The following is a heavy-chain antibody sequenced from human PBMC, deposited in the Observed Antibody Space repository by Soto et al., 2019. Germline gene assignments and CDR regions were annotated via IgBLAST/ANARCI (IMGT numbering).Heavy chain of an antibody. CDR3: AHRPRGYSYHFDY. J-gene: IGHJ4*02. CDR1: GFSVTTRGVG. D-gene: IGHD5-18*01. Sequence: QITLKESGPTLVKPTQTLTLTCTFSGFSVTTRGVGVGWIRQPPGKALEWLALIYWDDDEGYSPSLKSRLTLTKDPSKNPAFLTMTNMDPVETATYYCAHRPRGYSYHFDYWGQGTLVTVSS. V-gene: IGHV2-5*02. CDR2: IYWDDDE.